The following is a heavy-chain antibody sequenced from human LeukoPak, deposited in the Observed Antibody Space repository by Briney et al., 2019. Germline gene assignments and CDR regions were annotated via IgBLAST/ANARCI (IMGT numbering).Heavy chain of an antibody. CDR3: TRAYGSYSGFDY. Sequence: GGSLRLSCAASGFTVSSYNMHWVRQAPGKGLEWVAVISYDGSNKYYADSVKGRFTISRDNSKNTLYLQMNSLRAEDTAVYYCTRAYGSYSGFDYWGQGTLVTVSS. CDR1: GFTVSSYN. J-gene: IGHJ4*02. D-gene: IGHD1-26*01. V-gene: IGHV3-30*04. CDR2: ISYDGSNK.